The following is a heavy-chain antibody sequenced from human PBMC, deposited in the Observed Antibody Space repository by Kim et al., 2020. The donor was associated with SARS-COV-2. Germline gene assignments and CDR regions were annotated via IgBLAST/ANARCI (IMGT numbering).Heavy chain of an antibody. D-gene: IGHD1-26*01. J-gene: IGHJ4*02. V-gene: IGHV3-30*02. CDR3: EKDFDQEGGCKFEY. Sequence: YAESVKGRFTISRENSKNTLYLQMNSLRPVDTAVYYCEKDFDQEGGCKFEYWGQGTLVTVSS.